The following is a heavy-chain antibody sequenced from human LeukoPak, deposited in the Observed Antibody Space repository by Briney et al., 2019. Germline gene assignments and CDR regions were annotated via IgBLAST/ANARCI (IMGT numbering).Heavy chain of an antibody. CDR3: VRPDRIFGVPAAFDA. D-gene: IGHD3-3*02. J-gene: IGHJ3*01. V-gene: IGHV1-69*13. CDR2: IIPKYSAS. Sequence: VASVKVSCKASGGSFSDYPINWVRQAPGQGLEWLGGIIPKYSASNYAQAFQGRVTITADESTNTVYMEMSGLRPDDTAVYYCVRPDRIFGVPAAFDAWGQGTLAAVSS. CDR1: GGSFSDYP.